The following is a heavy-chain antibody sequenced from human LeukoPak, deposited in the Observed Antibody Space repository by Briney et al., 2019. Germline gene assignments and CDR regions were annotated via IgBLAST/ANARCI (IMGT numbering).Heavy chain of an antibody. CDR1: GGSISSYY. CDR2: IYYSGST. J-gene: IGHJ5*02. V-gene: IGHV4-59*01. CDR3: ASLVWSGYCIDWFDP. D-gene: IGHD3-3*01. Sequence: PSETLSLTCTVSGGSISSYYWSWIRQPPGKGLEWIGYIYYSGSTNYNPSLKGRVTISVDTSKNQFSLKLSSVTAADTAVYYCASLVWSGYCIDWFDPWGQGTLVTVSS.